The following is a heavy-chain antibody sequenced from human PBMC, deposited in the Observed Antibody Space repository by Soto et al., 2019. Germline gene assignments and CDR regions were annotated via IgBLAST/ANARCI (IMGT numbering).Heavy chain of an antibody. V-gene: IGHV4-39*01. Sequence: SETLSLTCTVSGGSISSSSYYWGWIRQPPGKGLEWIGSIYYSGSTYYNPSLKSRVTISVDTSKNQFSLKLSSVTAADTAVYYCARHDDIYYYGSGSYPQPVDYWGQGTLVTVSS. D-gene: IGHD3-10*01. CDR2: IYYSGST. CDR1: GGSISSSSYY. J-gene: IGHJ4*02. CDR3: ARHDDIYYYGSGSYPQPVDY.